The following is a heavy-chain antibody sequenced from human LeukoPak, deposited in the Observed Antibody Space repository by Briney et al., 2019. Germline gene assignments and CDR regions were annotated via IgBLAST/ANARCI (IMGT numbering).Heavy chain of an antibody. CDR3: ARDANWFDP. J-gene: IGHJ5*02. CDR2: INTYNGNT. Sequence: ASVKVSCKASGYTFTSYDINWVRQATGQGLEWMGWINTYNGNTNYAQKVQGRVTMTTDTSTSTAYMELRSLRSDDTAVYYCARDANWFDPWGQGTLVTVSS. CDR1: GYTFTSYD. V-gene: IGHV1-18*01.